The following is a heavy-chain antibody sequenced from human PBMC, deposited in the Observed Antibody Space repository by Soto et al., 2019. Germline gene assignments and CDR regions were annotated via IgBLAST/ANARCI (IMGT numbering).Heavy chain of an antibody. V-gene: IGHV1-18*01. CDR1: GYSFTIYA. Sequence: ASVKVSCKASGYSFTIYAISWVRQAPGQGLEWMGWTSAYNGNTNYAQKLQGRVTMTTDTSTSTAYMELRSLRSDDTAVYYCARDRVCSSTSCYEAWFDPWGQGTLVTVSS. D-gene: IGHD2-2*01. CDR3: ARDRVCSSTSCYEAWFDP. J-gene: IGHJ5*02. CDR2: TSAYNGNT.